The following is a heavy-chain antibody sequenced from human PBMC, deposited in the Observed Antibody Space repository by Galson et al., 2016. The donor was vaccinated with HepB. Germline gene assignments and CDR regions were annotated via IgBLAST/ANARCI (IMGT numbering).Heavy chain of an antibody. J-gene: IGHJ3*02. D-gene: IGHD1-26*01. CDR1: GGSFTDNY. Sequence: SETLSLTCAVYGGSFTDNYWSWIRQSPGKGLVWIGEMSHRGSSNYNTSLRSRVTISVDPSKNQFSLILTSVSAADTAVYYCANLQVGAITKSFEIWGQGTMVTVSS. CDR2: MSHRGSS. CDR3: ANLQVGAITKSFEI. V-gene: IGHV4-34*01.